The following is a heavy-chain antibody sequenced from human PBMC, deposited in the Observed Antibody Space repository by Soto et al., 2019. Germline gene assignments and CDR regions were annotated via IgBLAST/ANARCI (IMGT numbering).Heavy chain of an antibody. J-gene: IGHJ5*02. D-gene: IGHD4-17*01. CDR3: ARGMIDYRTYNWFDP. CDR1: GGSISSYY. CDR2: IYYSGST. Sequence: PETLSLTCTVSGGSISSYYWSWIRQPPGKGLEWIGYIYYSGSTNYNPSLKSRVTISVDTSKNQFSLKLSSVTAADTAVYYCARGMIDYRTYNWFDPWGQGTLVTVSS. V-gene: IGHV4-59*01.